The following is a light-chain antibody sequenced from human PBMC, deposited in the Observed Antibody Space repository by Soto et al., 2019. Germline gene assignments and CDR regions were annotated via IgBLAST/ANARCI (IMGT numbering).Light chain of an antibody. CDR2: GAS. CDR1: QSVSSDS. V-gene: IGKV3-20*01. Sequence: DIVLTQSPGTLSLSPGERATLSCRASQSVSSDSLAWYQHTRGRAPRLLIYGASIRATGIPDRFSGSGSGTDFTLTISRLEPADSAVYYCQHYGSSPQALFGPGTKVDIK. J-gene: IGKJ3*01. CDR3: QHYGSSPQAL.